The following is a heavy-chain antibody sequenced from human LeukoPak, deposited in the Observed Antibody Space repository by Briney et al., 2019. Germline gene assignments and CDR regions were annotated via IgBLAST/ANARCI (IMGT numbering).Heavy chain of an antibody. J-gene: IGHJ6*03. D-gene: IGHD2-15*01. CDR2: IIPIFGTA. V-gene: IGHV1-69*13. CDR3: AGGGEVAATGYYYYYYMDV. CDR1: GGTFSSYA. Sequence: SVKVSCKASGGTFSSYAISWVRQAPGQGLEWMGGIIPIFGTANYAQKFQGRVTITADESTSTAYMELSSLRSEDTAVYYCAGGGEVAATGYYYYYYMDVWGKGTTVTISS.